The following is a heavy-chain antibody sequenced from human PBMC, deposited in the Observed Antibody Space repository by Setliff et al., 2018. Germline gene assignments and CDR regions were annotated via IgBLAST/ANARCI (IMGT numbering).Heavy chain of an antibody. CDR2: INPNSGDT. Sequence: ASVKVSCKASGGTFSSYAISWVRQAPGQGLEWMGRINPNSGDTKYAQKFQGRVTMTRDTSISTAYMELTSLRSDDTAVYYCARVLFHCSSTSCYLDAFDIWGQGTMVTVSS. V-gene: IGHV1-2*06. CDR1: GGTFSSYA. J-gene: IGHJ3*02. CDR3: ARVLFHCSSTSCYLDAFDI. D-gene: IGHD2-2*01.